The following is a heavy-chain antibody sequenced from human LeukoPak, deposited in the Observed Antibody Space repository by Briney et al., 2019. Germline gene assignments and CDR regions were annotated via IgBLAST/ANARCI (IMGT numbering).Heavy chain of an antibody. J-gene: IGHJ6*02. Sequence: PSETLSLTCTVSGGSISSYYWSWIRQSPGKGLEWIGYIYYSGSTNYNPSLKSRVTISVDTSKNQFSLKLSSVTAADTAVYYCARHSSPYSYYYYGMDVWGQGTTVTVSS. CDR2: IYYSGST. CDR3: ARHSSPYSYYYYGMDV. CDR1: GGSISSYY. D-gene: IGHD5-18*01. V-gene: IGHV4-59*08.